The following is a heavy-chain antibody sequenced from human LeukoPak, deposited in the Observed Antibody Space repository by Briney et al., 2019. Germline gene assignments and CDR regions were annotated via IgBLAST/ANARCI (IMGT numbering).Heavy chain of an antibody. CDR1: GFSLSTSGVG. CDR3: AHIGRWFDY. J-gene: IGHJ4*02. Sequence: SGPTLVKPTQTLTLTCTFSGFSLSTSGVGVGWIRQPPGRALEWLALIYWNDDKRYSPSLKSRLTITKDTSKNQVVLTMTNMNPVDTATYYCAHIGRWFDYWGQGTLVTVSS. D-gene: IGHD3-16*02. CDR2: IYWNDDK. V-gene: IGHV2-5*01.